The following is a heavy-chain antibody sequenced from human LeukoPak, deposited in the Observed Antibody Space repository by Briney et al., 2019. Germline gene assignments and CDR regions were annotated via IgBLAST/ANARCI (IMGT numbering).Heavy chain of an antibody. J-gene: IGHJ3*02. V-gene: IGHV4-38-2*02. Sequence: SETLSLTCTVSGYSISSGYYWGWIRQPPGMGLEWIVSIYHSGSSYYNPSLKSRVTISVDTSKNQFSLKLNSVTAADTAVYYCARDRVDTAMDRTYTELDIWGQGTMVTVSS. CDR2: IYHSGSS. CDR3: ARDRVDTAMDRTYTELDI. CDR1: GYSISSGYY. D-gene: IGHD5-18*01.